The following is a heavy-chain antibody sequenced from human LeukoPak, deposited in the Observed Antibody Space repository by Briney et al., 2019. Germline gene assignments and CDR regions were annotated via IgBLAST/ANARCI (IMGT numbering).Heavy chain of an antibody. Sequence: HPGRSLRLSCAASGFTFEDYAMHWVRQGPGKGLEWVSLISGNGNNIYYAASVKGRFTISRDNSKNSLYLQMNSLRTEDTALYYCAKDLPQYYDFWSGYYGGFDYWGQGTLVTVSS. D-gene: IGHD3-3*01. CDR1: GFTFEDYA. V-gene: IGHV3-43*02. CDR3: AKDLPQYYDFWSGYYGGFDY. J-gene: IGHJ4*02. CDR2: ISGNGNNI.